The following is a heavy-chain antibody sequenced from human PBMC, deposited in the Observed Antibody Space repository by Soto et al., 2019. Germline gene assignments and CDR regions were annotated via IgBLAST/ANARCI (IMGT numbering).Heavy chain of an antibody. D-gene: IGHD2-21*01. J-gene: IGHJ1*01. CDR2: ISGSGISI. Sequence: EVQLVESGGGLVQPGGSLRLSCAASGFTFSDYEMNWVRQAPGKGLEWVSYISGSGISIYYAASTKGRFTISRDNAKNSVHLQMESLRVEDTAVYYCARGGAAVISDLWGQGTLVTVSA. CDR3: ARGGAAVISDL. CDR1: GFTFSDYE. V-gene: IGHV3-48*03.